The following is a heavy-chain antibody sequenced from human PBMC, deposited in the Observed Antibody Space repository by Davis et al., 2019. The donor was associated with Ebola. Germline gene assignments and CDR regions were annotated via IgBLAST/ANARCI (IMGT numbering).Heavy chain of an antibody. CDR1: GGSISSSSHY. J-gene: IGHJ3*02. D-gene: IGHD4-23*01. Sequence: SETLSLTCTVSGGSISSSSHYWGWIRQPPGKGLEWIGNIYYSGSTYYNPSLKSRVAMSVDTSKNQFSLKLSSVTAADTAVYYCAREMTTVVFDAFDIWGQGTMVTVSS. CDR2: IYYSGST. V-gene: IGHV4-39*01. CDR3: AREMTTVVFDAFDI.